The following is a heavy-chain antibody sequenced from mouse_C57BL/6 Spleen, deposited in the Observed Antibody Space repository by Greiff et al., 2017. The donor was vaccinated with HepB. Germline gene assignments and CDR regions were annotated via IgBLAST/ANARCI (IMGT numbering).Heavy chain of an antibody. CDR3: ARQGGLDYEDSAFAY. Sequence: VKLLESGPGLVAPSQSLSITCTVSGFSLTSYGVHWVRQPPGKGLEWLVVIWSDGSTTYNSALKSRLSISKDNSKSQVFLKMNSLQTDDTAMYYCARQGGLDYEDSAFAYWGQGTLVTVAA. CDR1: GFSLTSYG. CDR2: IWSDGST. J-gene: IGHJ3*01. D-gene: IGHD6-5*01. V-gene: IGHV2-6-1*01.